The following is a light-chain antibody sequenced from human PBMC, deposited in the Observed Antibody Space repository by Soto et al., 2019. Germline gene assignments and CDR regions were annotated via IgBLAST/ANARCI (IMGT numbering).Light chain of an antibody. CDR1: LSVSVY. J-gene: IGKJ5*01. Sequence: VVLTQSPATLSLSPGERATLSCRTSLSVSVYLDWYQQKPGQAPRLLISDASNRATGIPASFSGSGSGTDFTLTISSLETEDFAAYYCHQRQYWPTITFGHGTRLEIK. CDR2: DAS. V-gene: IGKV3-11*01. CDR3: HQRQYWPTIT.